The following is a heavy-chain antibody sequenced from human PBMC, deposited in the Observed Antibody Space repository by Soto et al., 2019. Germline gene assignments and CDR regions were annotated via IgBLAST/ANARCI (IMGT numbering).Heavy chain of an antibody. CDR2: IYHSGST. J-gene: IGHJ5*02. D-gene: IGHD3-10*01. V-gene: IGHV4-30-2*01. CDR3: ARDYGSGSYYWFDP. CDR1: GGSISSGGYS. Sequence: KPSETLSLTCAVSGGSISSGGYSWSWIRQPPGKGLEWIGYIYHSGSTYYNPSLKSRVTISVDRSKNQFSLKLSSVTAADTAVYYCARDYGSGSYYWFDPWGQGTLVTVSS.